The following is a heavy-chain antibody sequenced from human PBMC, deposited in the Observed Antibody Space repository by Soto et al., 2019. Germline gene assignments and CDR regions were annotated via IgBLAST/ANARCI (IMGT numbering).Heavy chain of an antibody. CDR1: GITFSDHD. Sequence: EVQLVESGGGLVQPGGSLRLSCAISGITFSDHDIDWVRQAAGKGLEWLGRSRTRADNYATDYAASVKGRFTFSRDDSRSGLSLQMRSLKTGDTDMSYCVLWVWEIINYWGQGTLVIVSS. CDR2: SRTRADNYAT. D-gene: IGHD3-16*01. V-gene: IGHV3-72*01. J-gene: IGHJ4*02. CDR3: VLWVWEIINY.